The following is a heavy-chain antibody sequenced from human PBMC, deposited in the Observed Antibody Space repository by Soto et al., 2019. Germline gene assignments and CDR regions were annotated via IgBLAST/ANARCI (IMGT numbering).Heavy chain of an antibody. CDR3: ARGGLTWNVLDAFDI. V-gene: IGHV5-51*01. CDR2: IYPGDSDT. Sequence: GESLKISCKGSGYSFTSYWIGWVRQMPGKGLEWMGIIYPGDSDTRYSPSFQGQVTISADKSISTAYLQWSSLKASDTAMYYCARGGLTWNVLDAFDIWGQGTMVTVSS. D-gene: IGHD1-1*01. J-gene: IGHJ3*02. CDR1: GYSFTSYW.